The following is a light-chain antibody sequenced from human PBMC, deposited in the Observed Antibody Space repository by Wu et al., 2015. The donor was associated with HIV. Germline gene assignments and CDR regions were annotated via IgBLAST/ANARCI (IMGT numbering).Light chain of an antibody. V-gene: IGKV1-13*02. CDR3: QQLNSFPST. Sequence: AIQLTQSPSSLSASIGDRVNITCRASQDIFTYLAWYQQTPGKAPRVLIYDASTLQRGVSSRFSGSGSGADFTLTISGLQREDFAIYFCQQLNSFPSTFGQGSRLEI. CDR2: DAS. J-gene: IGKJ5*01. CDR1: QDIFTY.